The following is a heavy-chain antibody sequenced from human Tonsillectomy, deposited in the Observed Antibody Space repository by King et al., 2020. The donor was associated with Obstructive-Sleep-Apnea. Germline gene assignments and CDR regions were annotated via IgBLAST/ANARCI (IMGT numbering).Heavy chain of an antibody. V-gene: IGHV3-48*04. D-gene: IGHD3-16*01. J-gene: IGHJ6*02. Sequence: VQLVESGGGLVQPGGSLRLSCAASGFTFSSYSMNWVRQAPGKGLEWVSYISSRSSTIYYADFVKGRFTISRDNDKNSLYLQKNSRGAEDTAVYNWAGGATPNYYGMDVWGQGTTVTVSS. CDR3: AGGATPNYYGMDV. CDR1: GFTFSSYS. CDR2: ISSRSSTI.